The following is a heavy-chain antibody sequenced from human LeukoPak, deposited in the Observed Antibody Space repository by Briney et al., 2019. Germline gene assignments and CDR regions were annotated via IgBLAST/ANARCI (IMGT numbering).Heavy chain of an antibody. Sequence: GGSLRLSCAASGFTFSSYAMTWVRQAPGSALEWVSRIGGSGDTYYADSVKGRFTISRDISKNTLYLQLSSLRANDTAVYYCAKDGSGWSYDSWGQGTLVTVSS. CDR2: IGGSGDT. CDR1: GFTFSSYA. J-gene: IGHJ5*01. CDR3: AKDGSGWSYDS. D-gene: IGHD3-10*01. V-gene: IGHV3-23*01.